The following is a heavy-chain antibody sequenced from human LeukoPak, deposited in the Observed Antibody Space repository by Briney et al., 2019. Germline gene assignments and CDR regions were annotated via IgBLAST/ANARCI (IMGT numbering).Heavy chain of an antibody. CDR3: ARAGIAAAGDY. V-gene: IGHV3-21*04. J-gene: IGHJ4*02. Sequence: GGSLRLSCAASGFTFSSYSMNWVRQAPGKGLEWVSSISSSGSTIYYADSVKGRFTISRDNAKNSLYLQMNSLRAEDTAVYYCARAGIAAAGDYWGQGTLVTVSS. CDR1: GFTFSSYS. CDR2: ISSSGSTI. D-gene: IGHD6-13*01.